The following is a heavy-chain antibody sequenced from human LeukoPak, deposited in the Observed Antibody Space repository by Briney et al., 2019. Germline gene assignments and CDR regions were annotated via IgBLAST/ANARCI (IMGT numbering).Heavy chain of an antibody. CDR2: IYYSGST. J-gene: IGHJ4*02. CDR1: GGSISSYY. D-gene: IGHD3-16*01. CDR3: ARDSGAYRSFDY. V-gene: IGHV4-59*01. Sequence: PSETLSLTCTVSGGSISSYYWSWIRQPPGKGLEWIGYIYYSGSTNYNPSLKSRVTISVDTFKNQFSLKLSSVTAADTAVYYCARDSGAYRSFDYWGQGTLVTVSS.